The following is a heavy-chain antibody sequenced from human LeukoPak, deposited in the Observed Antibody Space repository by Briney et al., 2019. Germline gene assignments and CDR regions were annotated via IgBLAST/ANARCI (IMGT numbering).Heavy chain of an antibody. CDR2: INHSGST. D-gene: IGHD2-2*01. J-gene: IGHJ5*02. Sequence: SETLSLTCAVSGGSFSGYYWSWIRQPPGKGLEWIGEINHSGSTNYNPSLKSRVTISVDTTKNQFSLKLSSVTAGDTAVYYCARKRGYCSSTSCYLYWFDPWGQGTLVTVSS. V-gene: IGHV4-34*01. CDR1: GGSFSGYY. CDR3: ARKRGYCSSTSCYLYWFDP.